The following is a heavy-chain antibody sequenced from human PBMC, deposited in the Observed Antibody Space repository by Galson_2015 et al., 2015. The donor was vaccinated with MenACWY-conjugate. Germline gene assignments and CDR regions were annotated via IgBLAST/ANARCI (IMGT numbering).Heavy chain of an antibody. J-gene: IGHJ4*02. CDR1: GGSISSNW. V-gene: IGHV4/OR15-8*02. Sequence: ETLSLTCAVSGGSISSNWWSWVRQSPGKGLEWIGEVYHDGDTNYNPSLTGRVTISIDKSKSQFSLNLKSMNGADTAVYFCTGSTKWCLDYWGQGILVTVSS. CDR2: VYHDGDT. D-gene: IGHD2-15*01. CDR3: TGSTKWCLDY.